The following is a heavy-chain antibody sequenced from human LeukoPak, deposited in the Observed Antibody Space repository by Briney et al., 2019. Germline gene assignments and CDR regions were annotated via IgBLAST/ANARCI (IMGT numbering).Heavy chain of an antibody. Sequence: PGCALILSGVATEFTFSSDRMSAVRQAPGKGLEGVSYISSSRGTIHYADSVKGRFTISRDNGKSSLDLQMTSVIAEGTAVYYCASGESYFDSSRGTDAFDIWGQGTMVTVSS. V-gene: IGHV3-48*04. CDR3: ASGESYFDSSRGTDAFDI. CDR1: EFTFSSDR. CDR2: ISSSRGTI. D-gene: IGHD3-22*01. J-gene: IGHJ3*02.